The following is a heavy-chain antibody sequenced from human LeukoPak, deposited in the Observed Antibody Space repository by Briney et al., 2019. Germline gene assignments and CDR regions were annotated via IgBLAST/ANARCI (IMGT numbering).Heavy chain of an antibody. D-gene: IGHD3-3*01. CDR1: GGTFSSYA. Sequence: ASVKVSCKASGGTFSSYAISWVRQAPGQGLEWMGRIIPIFGTANYAQKFQGRVTITTDESTSTAYMELSSLRSEDTAVYYCASAYDFWSGSNYWGQGTLVTVSS. CDR2: IIPIFGTA. CDR3: ASAYDFWSGSNY. J-gene: IGHJ4*02. V-gene: IGHV1-69*05.